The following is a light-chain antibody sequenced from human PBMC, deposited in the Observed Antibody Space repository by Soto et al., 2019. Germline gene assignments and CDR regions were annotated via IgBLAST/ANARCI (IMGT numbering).Light chain of an antibody. V-gene: IGKV1-5*03. J-gene: IGKJ3*01. Sequence: DIQMTQSPSTLSASVGDRATITCRASQSISSWLAWYQQKPGKAPKLLIYKASSIESGVPSRFSGSGSGTDSTPIISSLHPDDFASYCWQRYNSYLFTFGPGTKVDIK. CDR2: KAS. CDR1: QSISSW. CDR3: QRYNSYLFT.